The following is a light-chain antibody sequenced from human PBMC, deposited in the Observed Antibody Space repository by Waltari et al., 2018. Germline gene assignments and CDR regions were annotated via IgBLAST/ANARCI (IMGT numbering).Light chain of an antibody. V-gene: IGKV3-15*01. CDR2: GAS. CDR1: QSVSSN. CDR3: QHYNIWPPLT. Sequence: ETVMTQSPATLSVYPGERATLSCRASQSVSSNLAWYQQKPGQAPRLLIYGASITSTGIPARFSGSGSGTEFTLTISSLQSESFAVYYCQHYNIWPPLTFGGGTKVEIK. J-gene: IGKJ4*01.